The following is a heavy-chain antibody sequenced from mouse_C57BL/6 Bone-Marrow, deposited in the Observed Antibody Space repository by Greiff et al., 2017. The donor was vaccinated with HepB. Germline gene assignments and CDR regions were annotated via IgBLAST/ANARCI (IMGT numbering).Heavy chain of an antibody. CDR2: IWGVGST. V-gene: IGHV2-6*01. CDR1: GFSLTSYG. J-gene: IGHJ4*01. Sequence: QVQLKESGPGLVAPSQSLSITCTVSGFSLTSYGIDWVRQSPGKGLEWLGVIWGVGSTNYNSALKSRLSISKDNSKSQVFLKMNSLQTDDTAMYYCVNDGNPYYYAMDYWGQGTSVTVSS. D-gene: IGHD2-1*01. CDR3: VNDGNPYYYAMDY.